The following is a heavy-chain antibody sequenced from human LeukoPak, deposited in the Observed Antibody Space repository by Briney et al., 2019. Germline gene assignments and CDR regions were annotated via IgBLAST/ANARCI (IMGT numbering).Heavy chain of an antibody. CDR1: GFTFSSYS. V-gene: IGHV3-48*04. J-gene: IGHJ4*02. Sequence: GGSLRLSCAASGFTFSSYSMNWVRQAPGKGLEWVSYIRSSSSTIYYADSVKGRFTISRDNAKNSLNLQMNSLRAEDTAVYYCARVRLGELSTIDYWGQGTLVTVSS. CDR3: ARVRLGELSTIDY. CDR2: IRSSSSTI. D-gene: IGHD3-16*02.